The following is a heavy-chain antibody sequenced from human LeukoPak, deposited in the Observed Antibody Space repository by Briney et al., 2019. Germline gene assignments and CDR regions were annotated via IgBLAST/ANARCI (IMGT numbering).Heavy chain of an antibody. J-gene: IGHJ4*02. CDR2: INQGGSEK. Sequence: PGGSLRLSCAASGFTFSSYAMSWVRQAPGKGLERVASINQGGSEKYYVDSVKGRFTISRDNAKNSLFLQMNSLRAEDTGVYYCARDGVAPGLYFDFWGQGTLVPVSP. CDR3: ARDGVAPGLYFDF. CDR1: GFTFSSYA. V-gene: IGHV3-7*01. D-gene: IGHD6-13*01.